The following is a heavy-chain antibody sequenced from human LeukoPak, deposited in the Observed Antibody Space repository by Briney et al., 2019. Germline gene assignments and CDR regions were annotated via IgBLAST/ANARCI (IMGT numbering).Heavy chain of an antibody. CDR3: ARPADVLRFLEWLPIDY. CDR2: ISYDVSNK. D-gene: IGHD3-3*01. CDR1: GFTFSNYG. V-gene: IGHV3-30*03. Sequence: GGSLRLSCAASGFTFSNYGMHWVRQAPGKGLEWVVVISYDVSNKYYADSVKGRFTISRDNSKNTLYLQMNSLRPEDTAVYYCARPADVLRFLEWLPIDYWGQGTLVTVSS. J-gene: IGHJ4*02.